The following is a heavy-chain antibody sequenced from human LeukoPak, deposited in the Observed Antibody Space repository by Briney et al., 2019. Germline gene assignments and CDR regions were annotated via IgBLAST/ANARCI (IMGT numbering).Heavy chain of an antibody. V-gene: IGHV4-59*01. D-gene: IGHD3-16*02. CDR3: ARGGLYDYVWGSYRPRYNWFDP. Sequence: SETLSLTCTVSGGSISSYYWSWIRQPPGKGLEWIGYIYYSGSTNYNPSLKSRVTISVDTSKNQFSLKLSSVTAADTAVYYCARGGLYDYVWGSYRPRYNWFDPWGQGTLVTVSS. J-gene: IGHJ5*02. CDR1: GGSISSYY. CDR2: IYYSGST.